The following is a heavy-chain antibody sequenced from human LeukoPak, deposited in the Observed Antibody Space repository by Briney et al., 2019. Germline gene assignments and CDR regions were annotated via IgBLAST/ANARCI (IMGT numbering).Heavy chain of an antibody. CDR3: ARGRSRSWEVGYTFHL. CDR1: GYTFTGYD. J-gene: IGHJ3*01. D-gene: IGHD6-13*01. CDR2: INPNSGGT. V-gene: IGHV1-2*02. Sequence: GSVRVSCKASGYTFTGYDMHGVRQAPGQGREGMGWINPNSGGTNYARKFQGRVTITRDTSISTAYMEVSRLRSDDTAGNYCARGRSRSWEVGYTFHLWGQGTMVTVSS.